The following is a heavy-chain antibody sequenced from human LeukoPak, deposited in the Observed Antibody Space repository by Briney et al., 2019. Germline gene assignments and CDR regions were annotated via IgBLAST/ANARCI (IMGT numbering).Heavy chain of an antibody. CDR1: GCSISSGGYY. V-gene: IGHV4-31*03. D-gene: IGHD6-13*01. J-gene: IGHJ5*02. CDR2: IYYSGST. CDR3: ASGGYSSSWYGEYWFDP. Sequence: SETLSLTCTVSGCSISSGGYYWSWIRQHPGKGLEWIGYIYYSGSTYYNPSLKSRVTISVDTSKNQFSLKLSSVTAADTAVYYCASGGYSSSWYGEYWFDPWGQGTLVTVSS.